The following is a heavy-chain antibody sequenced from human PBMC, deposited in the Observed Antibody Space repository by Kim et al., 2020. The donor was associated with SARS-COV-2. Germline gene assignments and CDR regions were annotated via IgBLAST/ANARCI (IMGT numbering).Heavy chain of an antibody. Sequence: GGSLRLSCAASGFTFSNYGMHWVRQAPGKGLEWVAVIWYDGSDEAYADSVKGRFTISRDNSKNMMYLQMNRLRGEDTAVYYCERDVTVAALDVWGPGTTVTVS. D-gene: IGHD2-21*02. J-gene: IGHJ6*02. CDR1: GFTFSNYG. CDR2: IWYDGSDE. V-gene: IGHV3-33*01. CDR3: ERDVTVAALDV.